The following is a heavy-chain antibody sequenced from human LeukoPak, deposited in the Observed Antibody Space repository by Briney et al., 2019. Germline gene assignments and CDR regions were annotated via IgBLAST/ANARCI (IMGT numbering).Heavy chain of an antibody. J-gene: IGHJ5*02. CDR2: INHSGST. CDR1: GGSFSGYY. Sequence: PSETLSLTCAVYGGSFSGYYWSWIRQPPGKGLEWIGEINHSGSTNYNPSLKSRLTVSVDTSKNQFSLRLSSVTAADTAVYYCARLESYWFDPWGQGTLVTVSS. V-gene: IGHV4-34*10. CDR3: ARLESYWFDP.